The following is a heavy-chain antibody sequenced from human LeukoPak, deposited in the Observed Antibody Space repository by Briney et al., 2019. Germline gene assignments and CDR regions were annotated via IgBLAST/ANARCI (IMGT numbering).Heavy chain of an antibody. CDR2: FYHSGTT. CDR1: GSSIGSGGYS. Sequence: SETLSLTCAVSGSSIGSGGYSWSWIRQPPGKGLEWIGYFYHSGTTYYNPSLKSRVTISVDVSTNQLSLKLTSVTAADTAVYYCARGYSYGRVFDYWGQGTLVTVSS. CDR3: ARGYSYGRVFDY. J-gene: IGHJ4*02. D-gene: IGHD5-18*01. V-gene: IGHV4-30-2*01.